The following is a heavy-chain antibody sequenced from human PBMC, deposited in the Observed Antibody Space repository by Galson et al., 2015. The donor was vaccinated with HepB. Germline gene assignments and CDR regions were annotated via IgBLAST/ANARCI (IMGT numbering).Heavy chain of an antibody. V-gene: IGHV3-23*01. J-gene: IGHJ6*02. Sequence: SLRLSCAASGFTFSSYAMNWVRQAPGKELEWVSTISGSGGSTYYADSVKGRFTISRDNSKSTLYLQMNSLRTEDTAVYYCAKTRSSWYYYYYGMDVWGQGTTVTVSS. D-gene: IGHD6-13*01. CDR1: GFTFSSYA. CDR2: ISGSGGST. CDR3: AKTRSSWYYYYYGMDV.